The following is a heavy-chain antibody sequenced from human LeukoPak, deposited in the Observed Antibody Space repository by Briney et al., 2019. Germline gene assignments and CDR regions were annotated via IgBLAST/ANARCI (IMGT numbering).Heavy chain of an antibody. CDR3: ARRGYGDYFYYYYYMDV. CDR1: GFTFSSYE. J-gene: IGHJ6*03. Sequence: GGSLRLSCAASGFTFSSYEMNWVRQAPGKGLEWVSYISSSGSTIYYADSVKGRFTISRDNAKNSLYLQMNSLRAEDTAVYYCARRGYGDYFYYYYYMDVWGKGTTVTISS. D-gene: IGHD4-17*01. V-gene: IGHV3-48*03. CDR2: ISSSGSTI.